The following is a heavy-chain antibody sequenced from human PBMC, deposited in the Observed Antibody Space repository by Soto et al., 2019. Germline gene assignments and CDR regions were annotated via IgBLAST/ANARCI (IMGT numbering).Heavy chain of an antibody. D-gene: IGHD6-19*01. CDR1: GFNFNTNG. CDR2: ISEDSGTT. CDR3: AKDRWVGSSGWYYWYFDL. Sequence: EVQLLESGGGLVQPGGSLRLSCATSGFNFNTNGMTWVRQAPGKGLEWVSIISEDSGTTYYAESAKGRFTVSRDNSKNTLYLQMNSLRAEDTAVYYCAKDRWVGSSGWYYWYFDLWGRGTLVTVSS. V-gene: IGHV3-23*01. J-gene: IGHJ2*01.